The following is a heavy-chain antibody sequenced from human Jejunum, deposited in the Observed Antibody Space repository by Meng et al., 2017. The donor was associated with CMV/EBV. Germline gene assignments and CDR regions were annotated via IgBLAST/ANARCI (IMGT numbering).Heavy chain of an antibody. V-gene: IGHV3-66*01. CDR3: ARWSGTYYDY. Sequence: EVQLVESGGDLVQPGESLRLSCAASGLTVSSNYMSWLRQAPGKGLEWVSILYSSGITYYADSVKGRFTISRDNSKNTLYFQMNTLRAEDTAVDYCARWSGTYYDYWGQGTLVTVSS. J-gene: IGHJ4*02. D-gene: IGHD1-26*01. CDR2: LYSSGIT. CDR1: GLTVSSNY.